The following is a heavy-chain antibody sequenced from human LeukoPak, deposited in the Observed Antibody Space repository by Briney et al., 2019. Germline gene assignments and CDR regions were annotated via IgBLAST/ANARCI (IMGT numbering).Heavy chain of an antibody. J-gene: IGHJ4*02. CDR3: ARTRYSSGWFFDY. V-gene: IGHV4-59*01. CDR2: ISDSGST. CDR1: GGSISSYY. D-gene: IGHD6-19*01. Sequence: PSETLSLTCTASGGSISSYYWSWIRQPPGKGLEWTGYISDSGSTNYNPSLKSRLTISVDTSKNQFSLKLSSVTAADTAVYYCARTRYSSGWFFDYWGQGTLVTVSS.